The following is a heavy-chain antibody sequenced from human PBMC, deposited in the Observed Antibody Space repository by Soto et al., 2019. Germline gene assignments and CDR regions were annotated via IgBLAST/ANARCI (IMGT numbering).Heavy chain of an antibody. V-gene: IGHV4-30-4*01. CDR3: ARQGSYSGYDDFDY. CDR1: GGSISSGDYY. J-gene: IGHJ4*02. D-gene: IGHD5-12*01. CDR2: IYYSGST. Sequence: SETLSLTCTVSGGSISSGDYYWSWIRQPPGKGLEWIGYIYYSGSTYYNPSLKSRVTISVDTSKNQFSLKLSSVTAADTAVYYCARQGSYSGYDDFDYWGQGTLVTVSS.